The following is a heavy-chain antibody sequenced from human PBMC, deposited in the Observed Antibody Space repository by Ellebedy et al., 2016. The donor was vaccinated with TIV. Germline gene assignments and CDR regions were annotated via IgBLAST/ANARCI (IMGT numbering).Heavy chain of an antibody. J-gene: IGHJ4*02. V-gene: IGHV4-34*01. CDR3: ARVKRYSFAYYFDY. D-gene: IGHD5-18*01. Sequence: SETLSLTCAVYGGSFSGSFWSWIRQSPGKGLEWIGEINHSGNTNYNPSLKSRVTISVDTSTNQFSLRLNSVTAADTAVYYCARVKRYSFAYYFDYWGQGSLVAVSS. CDR2: INHSGNT. CDR1: GGSFSGSF.